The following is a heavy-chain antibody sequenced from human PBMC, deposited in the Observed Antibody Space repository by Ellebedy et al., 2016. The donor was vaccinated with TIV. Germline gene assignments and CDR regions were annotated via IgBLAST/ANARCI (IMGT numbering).Heavy chain of an antibody. D-gene: IGHD1-26*01. CDR2: INYSGST. J-gene: IGHJ6*02. CDR1: SGSISSSDYY. CDR3: ARDPYLVSGRHPTYYSSTGMDV. Sequence: MPSETLSLTCTVSSGSISSSDYYWGWIRQPPGKGLEWIGSINYSGSTYYNPSLKSRVTISVDTSENQISLKLSSVTAADTAVYYCARDPYLVSGRHPTYYSSTGMDVWGQGTTVTVSS. V-gene: IGHV4-39*02.